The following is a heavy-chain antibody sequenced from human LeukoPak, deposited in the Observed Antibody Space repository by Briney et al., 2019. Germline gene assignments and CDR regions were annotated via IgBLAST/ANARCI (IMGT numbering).Heavy chain of an antibody. CDR3: ARAGYRSGWSGAFDI. V-gene: IGHV4-4*02. CDR1: GCSISSTNW. CDR2: IYHRGST. Sequence: SGALSLTRAVSGCSISSTNWWSWVRQPPGKGLEWIGEIYHRGSTNYNPSLKSRVTISVDKSKNQFSLKLSSVTAADTAVYYCARAGYRSGWSGAFDIWGQGTMVTVSS. D-gene: IGHD6-19*01. J-gene: IGHJ3*02.